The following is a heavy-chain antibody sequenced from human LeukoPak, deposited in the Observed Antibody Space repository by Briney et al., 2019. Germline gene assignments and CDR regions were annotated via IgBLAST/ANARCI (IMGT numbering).Heavy chain of an antibody. CDR2: MNPNSGNT. J-gene: IGHJ5*02. V-gene: IGHV1-8*03. CDR3: ARRYDFWSGYYFDP. Sequence: GASVKVSCKTSGYTFTSYDINWVRQATGQGLEWMGWMNPNSGNTGYAQKFQGRVTITKNTSISTAYMELRSLRSDDTAVYYCARRYDFWSGYYFDPWGQGTLVTVSS. D-gene: IGHD3-3*01. CDR1: GYTFTSYD.